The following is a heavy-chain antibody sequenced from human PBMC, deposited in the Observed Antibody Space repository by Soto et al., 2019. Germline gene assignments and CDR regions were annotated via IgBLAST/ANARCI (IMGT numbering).Heavy chain of an antibody. CDR2: ISSSSSYT. V-gene: IGHV3-21*04. CDR1: GFTFSSYS. D-gene: IGHD3-22*01. Sequence: GGSLRLSWAASGFTFSSYSMNLVRQAPGKGLEWVSSISSSSSYTYYADSVKGRFTISRDNSKNTLYLQMNSLRAEDTAVYYCARMSSGSLPHPSGNDYWGQGTLVTVSS. CDR3: ARMSSGSLPHPSGNDY. J-gene: IGHJ4*02.